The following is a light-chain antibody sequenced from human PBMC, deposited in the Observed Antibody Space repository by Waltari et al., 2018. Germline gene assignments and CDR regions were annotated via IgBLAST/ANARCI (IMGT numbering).Light chain of an antibody. J-gene: IGLJ3*02. V-gene: IGLV2-14*03. CDR2: DVS. CDR3: CSYTSSRTWV. Sequence: QSALTQPASVSGSPGQSITIPCTGTSSDVGGYKYVSWYQQHPGKAPKLMIYDVSNRTSGVSNRFTGSKSGKTASLTISGLQAEDEADYYCCSYTSSRTWVFGGGTKVTVL. CDR1: SSDVGGYKY.